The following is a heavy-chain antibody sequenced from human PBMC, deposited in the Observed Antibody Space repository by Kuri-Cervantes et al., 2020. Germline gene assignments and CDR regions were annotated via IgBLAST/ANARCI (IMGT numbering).Heavy chain of an antibody. J-gene: IGHJ4*02. CDR2: IYYSGST. CDR3: ARGGYGYFDY. CDR1: GGSISSYY. Sequence: SKTLSLTCTVSGGSISSYYWSWIRQPPGKGLEWIGYIYYSGSTNYNPSLKSRVTISVDTSKNQFSLKLSSVTAADTAVYYCARGGYGYFDYWGQGTLVTVSS. V-gene: IGHV4-59*08. D-gene: IGHD5-18*01.